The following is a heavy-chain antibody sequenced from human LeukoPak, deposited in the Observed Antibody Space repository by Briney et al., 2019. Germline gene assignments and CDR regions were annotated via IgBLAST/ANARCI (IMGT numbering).Heavy chain of an antibody. CDR2: ITSSSSTI. Sequence: GRSLRLSCAASGFTFSSYAMHWVRQAPGKGLEWVSYITSSSSTIYYADSVKGRFTISRDNSKNTLYLQMNSLRAEDTAVYYCARTGPASTSWTGIFDYWGQGTLVTVSS. D-gene: IGHD3/OR15-3a*01. CDR3: ARTGPASTSWTGIFDY. V-gene: IGHV3-48*01. J-gene: IGHJ4*02. CDR1: GFTFSSYA.